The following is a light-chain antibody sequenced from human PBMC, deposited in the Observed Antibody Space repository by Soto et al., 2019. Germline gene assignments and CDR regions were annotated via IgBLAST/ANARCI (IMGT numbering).Light chain of an antibody. CDR2: GAS. Sequence: EIVMTQSPATLSVSPGERATLSCRASQSVDSNLAWYQQTPGQAPRLLIYGASTRATGIPARFSGSGSGTEFTLTISSLQSEDFAVYYCQQYDNLLGTFGQGTKVEVK. V-gene: IGKV3D-15*01. CDR1: QSVDSN. CDR3: QQYDNLLGT. J-gene: IGKJ1*01.